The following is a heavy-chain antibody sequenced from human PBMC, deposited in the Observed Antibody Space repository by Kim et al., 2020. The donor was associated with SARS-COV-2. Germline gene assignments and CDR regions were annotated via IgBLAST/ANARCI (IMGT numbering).Heavy chain of an antibody. CDR2: IYYSGST. Sequence: SETLSLTCTVSGGSVSSGSYYWSWIRQPPGKGLEWIGYIYYSGSTNYNPSLKSRVTISVDTSKNQFSLKLSSVTAADTAVYYCARAWVGATPDNYGMDVWGQGTTVTVSS. CDR1: GGSVSSGSYY. D-gene: IGHD1-26*01. J-gene: IGHJ6*02. V-gene: IGHV4-61*01. CDR3: ARAWVGATPDNYGMDV.